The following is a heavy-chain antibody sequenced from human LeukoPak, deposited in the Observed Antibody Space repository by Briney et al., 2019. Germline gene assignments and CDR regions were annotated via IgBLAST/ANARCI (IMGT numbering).Heavy chain of an antibody. J-gene: IGHJ4*02. CDR3: ARGPWDRNDALHYFDY. V-gene: IGHV1-69*05. D-gene: IGHD1-1*01. Sequence: SVKVSCKASGGTFSSYAISWVRQAPGQGLEWMGKIIPIFGTANYAQKFQGRVTITTDESTSTAYMELSSLRSEDTAVYYCARGPWDRNDALHYFDYWGQGTLVTVSS. CDR1: GGTFSSYA. CDR2: IIPIFGTA.